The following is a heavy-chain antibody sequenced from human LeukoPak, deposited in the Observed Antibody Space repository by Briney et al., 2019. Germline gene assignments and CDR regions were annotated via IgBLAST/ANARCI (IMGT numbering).Heavy chain of an antibody. D-gene: IGHD3-3*01. CDR3: AREGTYYDFWSGITPPADY. Sequence: GGSLRLSCTTSGFTFRSYEMSWVRQAPGKGLEWVSYISDVGTTYYADSVKGRFTISRDNAKNSLFLQMNSLRAEDTAVYYCAREGTYYDFWSGITPPADYWGQGTLVTVSS. CDR1: GFTFRSYE. CDR2: ISDVGTT. J-gene: IGHJ4*02. V-gene: IGHV3-48*03.